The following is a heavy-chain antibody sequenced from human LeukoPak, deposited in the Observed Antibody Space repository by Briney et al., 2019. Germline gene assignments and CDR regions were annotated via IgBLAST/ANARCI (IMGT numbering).Heavy chain of an antibody. CDR1: GFPFSSYV. J-gene: IGHJ4*02. CDR3: AQDRGATVTTFAY. Sequence: GGSLRLSCAASGFPFSSYVMSWVRQAPGKGLEWVSGISASGGSRYYADSVKGRFTISRDNSKNTVYLQMSSLGAEDTAVYYCAQDRGATVTTFAYWGQGTLVSVSS. CDR2: ISASGGSR. D-gene: IGHD4-17*01. V-gene: IGHV3-23*01.